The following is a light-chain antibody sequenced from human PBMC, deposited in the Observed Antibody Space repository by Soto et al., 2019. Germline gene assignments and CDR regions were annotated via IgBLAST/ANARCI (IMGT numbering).Light chain of an antibody. CDR2: EVS. J-gene: IGLJ2*01. CDR1: SSDIGGYNY. CDR3: SSYTSSTPYLV. Sequence: QSVLTQPASVSGSPGQSITISCTGTSSDIGGYNYVSWYQQHPGKAPKLMIYEVSNRPSGVSHRFSGSKSGNTASLTISGLQAEDEADYYCSSYTSSTPYLVFGGGTKLTVL. V-gene: IGLV2-14*01.